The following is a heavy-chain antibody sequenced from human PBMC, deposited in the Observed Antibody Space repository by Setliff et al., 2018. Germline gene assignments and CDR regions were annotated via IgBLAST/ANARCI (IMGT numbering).Heavy chain of an antibody. CDR1: GHSISSPYT. Sequence: PSETLSLTCGVSGHSISSPYTWGWIRQPPGKGLEWIGTLFDNGSTFYNPSLKGRVTLSIDTSKNHFSLKLTSVTAADTAVYYCASQKLARYFDYWGQGTLVTVSS. V-gene: IGHV4-38-2*01. J-gene: IGHJ4*02. CDR2: LFDNGST. CDR3: ASQKLARYFDY.